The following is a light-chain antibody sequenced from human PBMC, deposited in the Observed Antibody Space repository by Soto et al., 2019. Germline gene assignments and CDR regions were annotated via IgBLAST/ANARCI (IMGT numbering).Light chain of an antibody. CDR2: AAS. J-gene: IGKJ1*01. Sequence: IQMTQSPSTLSASIGDRVTITCRPSQSITIYLNWYQQKPGKAPELLIYAASSLQSGVPSRFSGSGSGTVFTLTISSLQPEDFATYYCQQSYSIPWTFGQGTKVDI. CDR1: QSITIY. CDR3: QQSYSIPWT. V-gene: IGKV1-39*01.